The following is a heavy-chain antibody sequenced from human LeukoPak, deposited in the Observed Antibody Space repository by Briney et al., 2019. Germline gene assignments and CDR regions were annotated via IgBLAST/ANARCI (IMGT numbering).Heavy chain of an antibody. Sequence: SVKVSCKASGGTFSSYAISWVRQAPGQGLEWMGGIIPIFGTANYAQKFQGRVTITTDESTSTAYMELSSLRSEDTAVYYCVRDRWNCSGGSCYLGLNDYWGQGTLVTVSS. CDR1: GGTFSSYA. V-gene: IGHV1-69*05. J-gene: IGHJ4*02. D-gene: IGHD2-15*01. CDR2: IIPIFGTA. CDR3: VRDRWNCSGGSCYLGLNDY.